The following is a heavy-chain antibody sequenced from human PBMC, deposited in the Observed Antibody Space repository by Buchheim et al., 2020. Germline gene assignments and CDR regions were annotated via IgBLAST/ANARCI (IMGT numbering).Heavy chain of an antibody. V-gene: IGHV4-30-4*01. CDR1: GGSISSGDYY. CDR3: ARDKGMVYAKGSYYYYGMDV. J-gene: IGHJ6*02. Sequence: QVQLQESGPGLVKPSQTLSLTCTVSGGSISSGDYYWSWIRQPPGKGLEWIGYIYYSGSTYYNPSLKSRVTISVDTSKNQFSLKLSSVTAADTAVYYCARDKGMVYAKGSYYYYGMDVWGQGTT. D-gene: IGHD2-8*01. CDR2: IYYSGST.